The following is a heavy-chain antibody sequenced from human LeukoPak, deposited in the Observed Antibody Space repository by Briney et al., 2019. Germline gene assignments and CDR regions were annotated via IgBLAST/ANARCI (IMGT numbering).Heavy chain of an antibody. J-gene: IGHJ5*02. CDR2: IYSGGST. Sequence: GGSLRLSCAASGFTVSSNYMSWVRQAPGKGLEWVSVIYSGGSTYYADSVKGRFTISRDNSKNTLYLQMNSLRAEDTAVYYCAREPNLGSPFDPWGQGTLVTVSS. CDR1: GFTVSSNY. V-gene: IGHV3-53*01. D-gene: IGHD1-26*01. CDR3: AREPNLGSPFDP.